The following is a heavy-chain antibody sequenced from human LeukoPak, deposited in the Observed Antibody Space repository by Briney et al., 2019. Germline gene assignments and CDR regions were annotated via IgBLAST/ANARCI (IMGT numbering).Heavy chain of an antibody. CDR2: ISGRGDVT. V-gene: IGHV3-23*01. CDR1: GFTFSSYV. Sequence: GGSLRLSCAASGFTFSSYVMSWVRQAPGKGLEWVSTISGRGDVTYYADSVKGRFTISRDNSKHTLYLQMNSLRAEDTAVYYCARGFWSGYHFFDHWGQGTLVTVSS. J-gene: IGHJ4*02. CDR3: ARGFWSGYHFFDH. D-gene: IGHD3-3*01.